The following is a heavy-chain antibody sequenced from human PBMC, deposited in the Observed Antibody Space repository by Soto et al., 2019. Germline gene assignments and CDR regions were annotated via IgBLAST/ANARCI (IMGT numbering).Heavy chain of an antibody. J-gene: IGHJ6*02. CDR3: ARVRIVISGISGHYYYGMDV. CDR1: GGPFSSSA. D-gene: IGHD3-16*02. V-gene: IGHV1-69*13. Sequence: SVEVSCKASGGPFSSSAVSLVRQAPGQGVEWMGGIIPIFGTANYAQKFQGRVTITADESTSTAYMELSNLRSEDTAVYYYARVRIVISGISGHYYYGMDVWGQGTTVTVSS. CDR2: IIPIFGTA.